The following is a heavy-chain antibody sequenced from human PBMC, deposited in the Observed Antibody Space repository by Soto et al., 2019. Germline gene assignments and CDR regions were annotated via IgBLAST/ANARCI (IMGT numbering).Heavy chain of an antibody. CDR1: GYSFTSYW. V-gene: IGHV5-51*01. J-gene: IGHJ4*02. Sequence: ESLTISLKGSGYSFTSYWIGLVRQMPGKGLEWMGIIYPGDSDTRYSPSFQGQVTISADKSISTAYLQWSSLKASDTAMYYCARLPYCSGGSCYFDYWGQGTLVTVSS. CDR3: ARLPYCSGGSCYFDY. D-gene: IGHD2-15*01. CDR2: IYPGDSDT.